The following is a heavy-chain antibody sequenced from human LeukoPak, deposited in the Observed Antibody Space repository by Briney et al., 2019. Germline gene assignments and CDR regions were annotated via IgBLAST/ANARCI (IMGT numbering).Heavy chain of an antibody. Sequence: SETLSLTCTVSGGSISSYYWSWIRQSPGKGLEWIGYIYYSGSTNYNPSLKSRVTISVDTSKNQFSLKLSSVTAADTAVYYCARQNSGFIAAAGRFDYWGQGTLVTVSS. CDR1: GGSISSYY. J-gene: IGHJ4*02. V-gene: IGHV4-59*01. CDR3: ARQNSGFIAAAGRFDY. CDR2: IYYSGST. D-gene: IGHD6-13*01.